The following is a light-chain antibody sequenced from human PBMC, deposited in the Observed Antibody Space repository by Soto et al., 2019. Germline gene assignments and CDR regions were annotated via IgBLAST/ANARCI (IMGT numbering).Light chain of an antibody. CDR1: SSDVGGYDY. CDR3: SSHSTTSARV. V-gene: IGLV2-14*01. Sequence: QLVLTQPASVSGSPGQSVTISCTGASSDVGGYDYVSWYQQHPGKAPKLILYEANNRPSGVSNHFSASKSGNTTSLIISGLEEDDEEDYYCSSHSTTSARVFGSGTKLTVL. CDR2: EAN. J-gene: IGLJ1*01.